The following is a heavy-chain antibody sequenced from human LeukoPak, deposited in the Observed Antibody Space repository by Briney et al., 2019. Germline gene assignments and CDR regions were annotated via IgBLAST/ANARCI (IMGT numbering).Heavy chain of an antibody. J-gene: IGHJ4*02. CDR2: IIPIFGTA. D-gene: IGHD3-22*01. Sequence: GASVKVSCKASGYTFTSYGISWVRQAPGQGLEWMGGIIPIFGTANYAQKFQGRVTITADESTSTAYMELSSLRSEDTAVYYCARDDSSGYYVSFYWGQGTLVTVSS. CDR1: GYTFTSYG. CDR3: ARDDSSGYYVSFY. V-gene: IGHV1-69*13.